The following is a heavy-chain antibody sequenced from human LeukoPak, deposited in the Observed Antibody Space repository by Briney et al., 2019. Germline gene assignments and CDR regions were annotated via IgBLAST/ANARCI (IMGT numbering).Heavy chain of an antibody. CDR1: GFTVSSNY. CDR2: IYSGGST. CDR3: VRGYSNSGGDY. J-gene: IGHJ4*02. D-gene: IGHD6-6*01. Sequence: GGSLRLSCAASGFTVSSNYMSWVRQAPGKGLEWVSVIYSGGSTYYADSVKGRFTISRDNSKNTLYLQMNSLRAEDTAVYYCVRGYSNSGGDYWGQGTLVTVSS. V-gene: IGHV3-53*01.